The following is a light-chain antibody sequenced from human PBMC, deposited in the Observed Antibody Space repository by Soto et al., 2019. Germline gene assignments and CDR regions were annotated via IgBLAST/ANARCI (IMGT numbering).Light chain of an antibody. CDR3: MQRTHVPIT. V-gene: IGKV2D-29*01. J-gene: IGKJ5*01. Sequence: DVVLTQTPTSLSVPPGELASMSCRSSQRLVYGDGKTYLYWYLQRPGQPPQLLIYDAFNRFSGVPDRFSGSGSGTDFTLIISRVEAEDVGVYYCMQRTHVPITFGQGTLLE. CDR2: DAF. CDR1: QRLVYGDGKTY.